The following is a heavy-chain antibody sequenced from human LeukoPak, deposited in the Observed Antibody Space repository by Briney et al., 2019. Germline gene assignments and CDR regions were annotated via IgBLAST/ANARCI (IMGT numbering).Heavy chain of an antibody. CDR3: AKDQTWSGYSHGFDY. V-gene: IGHV3-66*01. D-gene: IGHD3-3*01. CDR2: IYSGGST. J-gene: IGHJ4*02. CDR1: GFTVSSNY. Sequence: GGSLRLSCAASGFTVSSNYMSWVRQAPGKGLEWVSVIYSGGSTYYADSVKGRFTISRDNSKNTLYLQMNSLRAEDTAVYYCAKDQTWSGYSHGFDYWGQGTLVTVSS.